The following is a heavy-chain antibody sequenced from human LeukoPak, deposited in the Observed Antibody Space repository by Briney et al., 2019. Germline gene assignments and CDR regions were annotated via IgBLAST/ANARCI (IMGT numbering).Heavy chain of an antibody. V-gene: IGHV4-4*07. D-gene: IGHD2-2*01. Sequence: SETLSLTCTVSGGSISSYYWSWIRQPAGKGLGWIGRIYTSGSTNYNPSLKSRVTMSVGTSKNQFSLKLSSVTAADTAVYYCASIKYGYCSSTSCPNWFDPWGQGTLVTVSS. CDR1: GGSISSYY. J-gene: IGHJ5*02. CDR2: IYTSGST. CDR3: ASIKYGYCSSTSCPNWFDP.